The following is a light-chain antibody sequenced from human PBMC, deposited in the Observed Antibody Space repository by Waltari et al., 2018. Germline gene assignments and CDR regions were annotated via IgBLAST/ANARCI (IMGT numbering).Light chain of an antibody. CDR2: GES. CDR3: QQYNNWPPWT. CDR1: QSVSSN. J-gene: IGKJ1*01. Sequence: EIVMTQSPATLSVSPGERATLPCRARQSVSSNLAWYQQKPGQAPRLLIYGESTRATGIPARFSGSGSGAEFTLTISSLQSEDFAVYYCQQYNNWPPWTFGQGTKVEIK. V-gene: IGKV3-15*01.